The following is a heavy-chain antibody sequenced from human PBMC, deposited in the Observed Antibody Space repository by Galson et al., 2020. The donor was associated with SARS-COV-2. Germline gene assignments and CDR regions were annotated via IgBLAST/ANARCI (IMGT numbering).Heavy chain of an antibody. J-gene: IGHJ4*02. CDR2: ISYDGSNK. CDR1: GFTFSSYA. V-gene: IGHV3-30*04. Sequence: GGSLRLSCAASGFTFSSYAMHWVRQAPGKGLEWVAVISYDGSNKYYADSVKGRFTISRDNSKNTLYLQMNSLRAEDTAVYYCARVLENYYDSSALAVWGQGTLVTVSS. CDR3: ARVLENYYDSSALAV. D-gene: IGHD3-22*01.